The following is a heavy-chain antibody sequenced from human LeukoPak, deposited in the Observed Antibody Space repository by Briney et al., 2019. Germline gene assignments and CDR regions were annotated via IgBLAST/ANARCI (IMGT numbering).Heavy chain of an antibody. J-gene: IGHJ6*02. CDR2: IYSGGST. D-gene: IGHD3-10*01. V-gene: IGHV3-66*01. CDR3: ARDRYCGSGSYPRYYGMDV. Sequence: GGSLRLSCAASGFTVSSNYMSWVRQAPGKGLEWVSVIYSGGSTYYADSVEGRFTISRDNSKNTLYLQMNSLRAEDTAVYYCARDRYCGSGSYPRYYGMDVWGQGTTVTVSS. CDR1: GFTVSSNY.